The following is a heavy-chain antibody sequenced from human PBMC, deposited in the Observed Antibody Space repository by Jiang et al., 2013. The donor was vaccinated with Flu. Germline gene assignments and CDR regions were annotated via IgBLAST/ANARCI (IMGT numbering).Heavy chain of an antibody. J-gene: IGHJ4*02. Sequence: GPGLVKPSETLSLICIVSGGSISSSSYYWGWIRQPPGKGLEWIGTIYYSGTTYYNPSLKSRVTISVDTSKNQFSLKLSSVTAADTAVYYCARRGGPSSLDYWGQGTLVTVSS. CDR2: IYYSGTT. V-gene: IGHV4-39*01. CDR3: ARRGGPSSLDY. CDR1: GGSISSSSYY. D-gene: IGHD2-15*01.